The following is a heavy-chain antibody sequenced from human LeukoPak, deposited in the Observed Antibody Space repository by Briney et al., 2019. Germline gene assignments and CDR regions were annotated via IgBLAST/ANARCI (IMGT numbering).Heavy chain of an antibody. Sequence: SETLSLTCTVSGGSISWYYWSWIRQPPGKGLELIGYVHDRGSTNYSPSLKSRVSISVDTSKNQFSLKLSSVTAADTAVYYCARAYSSSLYWYFDLWDRGTLVTVSS. CDR3: ARAYSSSLYWYFDL. J-gene: IGHJ2*01. CDR1: GGSISWYY. D-gene: IGHD1-26*01. CDR2: VHDRGST. V-gene: IGHV4-59*01.